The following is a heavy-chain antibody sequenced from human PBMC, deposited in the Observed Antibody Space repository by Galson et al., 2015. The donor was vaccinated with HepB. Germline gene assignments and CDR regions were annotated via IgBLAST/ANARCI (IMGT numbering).Heavy chain of an antibody. CDR3: ARGRWTMILVGICYFDY. Sequence: SLRLSCAASGFTFSDYYMSWIRQVPGKGLEWVSSISDSGSSIYNADSVKGQFTISRDNAKNSLYLQMNSLRAEDTAVYYCARGRWTMILVGICYFDYWGQGTLVTVSS. CDR2: ISDSGSSI. V-gene: IGHV3-11*01. J-gene: IGHJ4*02. CDR1: GFTFSDYY. D-gene: IGHD3-22*01.